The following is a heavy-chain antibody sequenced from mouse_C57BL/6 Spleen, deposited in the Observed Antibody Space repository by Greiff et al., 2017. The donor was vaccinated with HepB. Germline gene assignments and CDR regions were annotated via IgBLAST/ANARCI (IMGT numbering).Heavy chain of an antibody. CDR2: IYPGSGST. J-gene: IGHJ4*01. Sequence: VQLQQSGAELVKPGASVKMSCKASGYTFTSYWITWVKQRPGQGLEWIGDIYPGSGSTNYNEKFKSKATLTVDTSSSTAYMQLSSLTSEDSAVYYCAREECYYGGKAMDYWGQGTSVTVSS. V-gene: IGHV1-55*01. CDR1: GYTFTSYW. CDR3: AREECYYGGKAMDY. D-gene: IGHD1-1*01.